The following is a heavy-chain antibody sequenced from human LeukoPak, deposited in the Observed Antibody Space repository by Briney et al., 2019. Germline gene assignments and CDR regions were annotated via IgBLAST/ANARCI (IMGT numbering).Heavy chain of an antibody. V-gene: IGHV1-18*04. CDR3: ARVGCSSTSCYHYYYYMDV. Sequence: ASVKVSCKASGYTFTGYYMHWVRQAPGQGLEWMGWISAYNGNTNYAQKLQGRVTMTTDTSTSTAYMELRSLRSDDTAVYYCARVGCSSTSCYHYYYYMDVWGKGTTVTVSS. CDR2: ISAYNGNT. D-gene: IGHD2-2*01. CDR1: GYTFTGYY. J-gene: IGHJ6*03.